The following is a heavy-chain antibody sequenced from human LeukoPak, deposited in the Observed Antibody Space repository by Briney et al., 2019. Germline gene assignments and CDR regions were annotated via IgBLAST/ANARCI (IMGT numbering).Heavy chain of an antibody. CDR1: GGSFIRYA. CDR2: IIPFFGPA. Sequence: SVKVSCKASGGSFIRYAVSWVRQAPGQGLEWMGGIIPFFGPANYAQKFQGRVSIIVDESATTAYMELSRLTSEDTAVYYCAREGRRVAGPFDYWGQGTPVTVSS. CDR3: AREGRRVAGPFDY. J-gene: IGHJ4*02. V-gene: IGHV1-69*01. D-gene: IGHD6-19*01.